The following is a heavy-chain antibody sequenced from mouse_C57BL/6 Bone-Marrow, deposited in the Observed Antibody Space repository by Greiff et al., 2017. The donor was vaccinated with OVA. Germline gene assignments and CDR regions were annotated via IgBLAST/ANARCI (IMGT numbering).Heavy chain of an antibody. V-gene: IGHV12-3*01. Sequence: PCLATLPQSLFLHCPIHGFAITSGYYWIWIRQSPGKPLEWMGYITHSGETFYNPSLQSPISITRETSKHPFFLQLNSVTTEDTAMYYCAGDRDGYPFAYWGQGTLVTVSA. CDR2: ITHSGET. J-gene: IGHJ3*01. D-gene: IGHD2-3*01. CDR1: GFAITSGYY. CDR3: AGDRDGYPFAY.